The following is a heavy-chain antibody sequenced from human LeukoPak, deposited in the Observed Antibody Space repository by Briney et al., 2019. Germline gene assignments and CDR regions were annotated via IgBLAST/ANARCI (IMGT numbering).Heavy chain of an antibody. CDR1: GFTFDDYA. D-gene: IGHD1-26*01. V-gene: IGHV3-9*01. CDR3: AKDIRSGSVYWYFDL. Sequence: GGSLRLSCAASGFTFDDYAMHWFRQAPGKGLEWVSGISWNSGSIGYADSVKGRFTISRDNAKNSLYLQMNSLRAEDTALYYCAKDIRSGSVYWYFDLWGRGTLVTVSS. J-gene: IGHJ2*01. CDR2: ISWNSGSI.